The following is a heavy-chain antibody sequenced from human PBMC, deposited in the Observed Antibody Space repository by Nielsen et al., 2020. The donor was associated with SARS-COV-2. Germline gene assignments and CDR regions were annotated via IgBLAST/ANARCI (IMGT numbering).Heavy chain of an antibody. V-gene: IGHV4-59*01. D-gene: IGHD5-18*01. Sequence: SETLSLTCTVSGGSISSYHWSWIRQPPGKGLEWIGYIYYSGSTNYNPSLKSRVTISVDTSKNQFSLKLSSVTAADTAVYYCARGRGYSYGYVDWGQGTLVTVSS. CDR3: ARGRGYSYGYVD. J-gene: IGHJ4*02. CDR1: GGSISSYH. CDR2: IYYSGST.